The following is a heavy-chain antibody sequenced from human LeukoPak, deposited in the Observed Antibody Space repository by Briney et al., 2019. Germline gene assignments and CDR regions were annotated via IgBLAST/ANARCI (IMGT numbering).Heavy chain of an antibody. D-gene: IGHD3-22*01. V-gene: IGHV1-8*01. CDR3: ARDLIDSSGYLDY. CDR1: GYTFTSYD. CDR2: MNPNSGNT. Sequence: ASVKVSCKASGYTFTSYDINWVRQATGQGLEWMGWMNPNSGNTGYAQKFQGRVTMTRDTSISTAYMELSRLRSDDTAVYYCARDLIDSSGYLDYWGQGTLVTVSS. J-gene: IGHJ4*02.